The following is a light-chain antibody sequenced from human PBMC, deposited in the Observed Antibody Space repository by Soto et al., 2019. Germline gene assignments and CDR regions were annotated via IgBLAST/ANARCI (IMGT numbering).Light chain of an antibody. V-gene: IGKV1-8*01. Sequence: AIRMTQSPSSFSASTGDRVTITCRASQGISSYLAWYQQKPGKAPKLLIYAASTLQSGVPSRFSCSGSGTDFTLTISCLQSEDFATYYCQQYYSYPPRTFGQGTKVDIK. J-gene: IGKJ1*01. CDR2: AAS. CDR1: QGISSY. CDR3: QQYYSYPPRT.